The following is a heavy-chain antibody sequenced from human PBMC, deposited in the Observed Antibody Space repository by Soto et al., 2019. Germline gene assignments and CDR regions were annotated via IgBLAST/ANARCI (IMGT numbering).Heavy chain of an antibody. CDR2: IVPIYRTA. J-gene: IGHJ4*02. D-gene: IGHD6-13*01. CDR3: ARDSGAKLSSS. Sequence: GASVKVSCKASGGTFSSYRINWVRQAPGQGLEWVGGIVPIYRTADYAQKLQGRVTITADESARTAYMELRSLKSQDTAVYYCARDSGAKLSSSWGQGTLVTVSS. CDR1: GGTFSSYR. V-gene: IGHV1-69*13.